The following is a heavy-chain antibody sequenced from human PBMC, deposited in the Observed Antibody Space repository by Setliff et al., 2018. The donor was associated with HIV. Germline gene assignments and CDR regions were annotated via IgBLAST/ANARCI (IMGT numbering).Heavy chain of an antibody. CDR1: GFTFTNAW. Sequence: PGGSLSLSCVASGFTFTNAWVNWVRQAPGTGLEWVGRFKTDGGTTDYAAPVKGRFTISRDDSKTTLYLQMNSLKTEDTAMYYCATGGGRYLHEWAYWGQGTLVTSPQ. J-gene: IGHJ4*02. V-gene: IGHV3-15*01. CDR3: ATGGGRYLHEWAY. D-gene: IGHD3-10*01. CDR2: FKTDGGTT.